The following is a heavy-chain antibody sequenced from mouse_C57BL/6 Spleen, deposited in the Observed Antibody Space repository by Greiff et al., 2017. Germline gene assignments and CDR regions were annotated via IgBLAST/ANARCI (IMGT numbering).Heavy chain of an antibody. Sequence: QVHVKQSGAELVRPGTSVKVSCKASGYAFTNYLIEWVKQRPGQGLEWIGVINPGSGGTNYNEKFKGKATLTADKSSSTAYMQLSSLTSEDSAVYFCSRSRGGYYAMDYWGQGTSVTVSS. V-gene: IGHV1-54*01. CDR2: INPGSGGT. CDR3: SRSRGGYYAMDY. CDR1: GYAFTNYL. J-gene: IGHJ4*01.